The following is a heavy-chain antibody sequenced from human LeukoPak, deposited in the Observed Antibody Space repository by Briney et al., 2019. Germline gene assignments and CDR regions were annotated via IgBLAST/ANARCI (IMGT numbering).Heavy chain of an antibody. Sequence: GGSLRLSCAASGFTFSTYAMSWVRQAPGKGLEWVSGISGSVISTYYADSVKGRFTISRDNSKNTLYLQVNSPRAEDTAVYYCAKGDSSWSSYYFYYMDVWGKGTTVTVSS. CDR3: AKGDSSWSSYYFYYMDV. CDR2: ISGSVIST. J-gene: IGHJ6*03. D-gene: IGHD6-13*01. V-gene: IGHV3-23*01. CDR1: GFTFSTYA.